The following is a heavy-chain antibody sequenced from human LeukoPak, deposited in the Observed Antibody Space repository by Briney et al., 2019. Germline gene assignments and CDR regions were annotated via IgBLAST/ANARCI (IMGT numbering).Heavy chain of an antibody. V-gene: IGHV1-18*01. D-gene: IGHD2-2*01. CDR2: ISTNNGEI. J-gene: IGHJ6*02. Sequence: ASVKVSCKASGYTFTRYGISWVRQAPGEGLEWMGWISTNNGEIHYAQKFQGRVTMTTDTSTSTAYMEVRSLRSDDTAVYYCARDGPAPYCSSTSCYGKGSGYYYYGMDVWGQGTTVTVSS. CDR3: ARDGPAPYCSSTSCYGKGSGYYYYGMDV. CDR1: GYTFTRYG.